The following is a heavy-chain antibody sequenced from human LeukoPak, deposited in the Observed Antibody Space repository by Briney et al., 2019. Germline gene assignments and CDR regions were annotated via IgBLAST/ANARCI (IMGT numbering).Heavy chain of an antibody. Sequence: GGSLRLSCAASGFTFSSYAMSWVRQAPGKGLEWVSAISGSGGSTYYADSVKGRFTISRDNSKNTLYLQMNSLRAEDTAVYYCAKTGGSGSYSSYFDYWGQGTLVTVSS. D-gene: IGHD3-10*01. CDR2: ISGSGGST. V-gene: IGHV3-23*01. CDR1: GFTFSSYA. J-gene: IGHJ4*02. CDR3: AKTGGSGSYSSYFDY.